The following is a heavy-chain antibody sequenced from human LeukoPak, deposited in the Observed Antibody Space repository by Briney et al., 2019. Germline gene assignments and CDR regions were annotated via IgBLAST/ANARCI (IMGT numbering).Heavy chain of an antibody. V-gene: IGHV3-7*01. CDR2: INQDGSEK. CDR3: ASYSSGWGFFDY. Sequence: GGSLRLSCAASGFTFSTYWMSWVRQAPGEGLEWVANINQDGSEKYYVDSVKGRFTISRDNAKNSLFLQMNSLRAEDTAVYYCASYSSGWGFFDYWGQGTLVTVSS. D-gene: IGHD6-19*01. J-gene: IGHJ4*02. CDR1: GFTFSTYW.